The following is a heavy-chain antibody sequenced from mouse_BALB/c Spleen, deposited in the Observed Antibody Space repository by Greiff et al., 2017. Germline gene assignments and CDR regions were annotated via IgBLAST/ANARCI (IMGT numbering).Heavy chain of an antibody. CDR1: GFSLTSYG. CDR2: IWAGGST. CDR3: ARAFYDGYPVGFAY. Sequence: QVQLKESGPGLVAPSQSLSITCTVSGFSLTSYGVHWVRQPPGKGLEWLGVIWAGGSTNYNSALMSRLSISKDNSKSQVFLKMNSLQTDDTAMYYCARAFYDGYPVGFAYWGQGTLVTVSA. J-gene: IGHJ3*01. V-gene: IGHV2-9*02. D-gene: IGHD2-3*01.